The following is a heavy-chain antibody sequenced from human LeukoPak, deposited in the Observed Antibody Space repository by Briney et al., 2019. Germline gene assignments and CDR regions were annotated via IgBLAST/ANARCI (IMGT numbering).Heavy chain of an antibody. CDR2: INQDESAK. Sequence: GGSLRLSCAASEFIFSRFWMSWVRQAPGKGLEWVASINQDESAKFYVDSVRGRFTISRDNARNSLYLQVNSLRAEDTAVYYCARGGTSGYSSTRHFWGGNYYFDYWGQGSLVTVSS. CDR1: EFIFSRFW. CDR3: ARGGTSGYSSTRHFWGGNYYFDY. V-gene: IGHV3-7*01. D-gene: IGHD2-2*01. J-gene: IGHJ4*02.